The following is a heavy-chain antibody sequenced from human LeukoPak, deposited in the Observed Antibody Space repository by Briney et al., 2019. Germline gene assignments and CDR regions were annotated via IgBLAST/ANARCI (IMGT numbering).Heavy chain of an antibody. CDR2: IYSGGST. J-gene: IGHJ3*02. Sequence: GGSLRLSCAASGFTVSSNYMIWVRQAPGKGLEWVSVIYSGGSTYYADSVKGRFTISRDNSKNTLYLQMNSLRAEDTAVYYCARAGGAARRTTHRYAFDIWGQGTMVTVSS. CDR1: GFTVSSNY. CDR3: ARAGGAARRTTHRYAFDI. D-gene: IGHD6-6*01. V-gene: IGHV3-66*01.